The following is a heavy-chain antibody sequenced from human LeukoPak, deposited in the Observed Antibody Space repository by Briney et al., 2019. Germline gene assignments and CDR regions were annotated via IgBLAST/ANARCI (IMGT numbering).Heavy chain of an antibody. CDR2: IYHSGST. D-gene: IGHD3-3*01. CDR3: ARQRSTHGVYFDY. V-gene: IGHV4-30-2*01. Sequence: PSETLSLTCTVSGGSISSGGYYWSWIRQPPGKGLEWIGYIYHSGSTYYNPSLKSRVTISVDRSKNQFSLKLSSVTAADTAVYYCARQRSTHGVYFDYWGQGTLVTVSS. CDR1: GGSISSGGYY. J-gene: IGHJ4*02.